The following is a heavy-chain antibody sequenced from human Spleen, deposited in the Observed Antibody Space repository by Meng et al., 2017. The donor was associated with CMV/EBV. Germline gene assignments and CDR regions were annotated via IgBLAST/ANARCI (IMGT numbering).Heavy chain of an antibody. J-gene: IGHJ4*02. CDR1: GFTFSNAW. CDR3: AIAPGILMVYAIYY. CDR2: IRYDGSNK. Sequence: GASLKISCVASGFTFSNAWMSWVRQTPGKGLEWVAFIRYDGSNKYYADSVKGRFTISRDNSKNTLYLQMNSLRAEDTAVYYCAIAPGILMVYAIYYWGQGTLVTVSS. V-gene: IGHV3-30*02. D-gene: IGHD2-8*01.